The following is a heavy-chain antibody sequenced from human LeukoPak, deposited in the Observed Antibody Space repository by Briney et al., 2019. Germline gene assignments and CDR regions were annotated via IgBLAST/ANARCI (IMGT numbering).Heavy chain of an antibody. V-gene: IGHV3-73*01. D-gene: IGHD3-16*01. CDR2: IRTKGNDYAT. CDR1: GFTFGGSA. Sequence: PGGSLKLSCAASGFTFGGSAMHWVRQASGKGPEWVGRIRTKGNDYATAYAASVKGRFTISRDDSKNTAYLQMNSLKTEDTAVYYCAKKVGGVYAFDIWGQGTMVTVSS. CDR3: AKKVGGVYAFDI. J-gene: IGHJ3*02.